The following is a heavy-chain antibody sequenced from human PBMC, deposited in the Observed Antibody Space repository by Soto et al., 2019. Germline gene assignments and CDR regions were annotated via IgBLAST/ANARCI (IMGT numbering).Heavy chain of an antibody. J-gene: IGHJ4*02. V-gene: IGHV1-2*02. CDR2: INPNSGGT. D-gene: IGHD3-22*01. CDR1: GYTFTGYY. Sequence: ASVKVSCKASGYTFTGYYMHWVRQAPGQGLEWMGWINPNSGGTNYAQKFQGRVTMTRDTSISTAHMELSRLRSDDTAVYYCARDLWRRYDSSGYYFEYWGQGTLVTVLL. CDR3: ARDLWRRYDSSGYYFEY.